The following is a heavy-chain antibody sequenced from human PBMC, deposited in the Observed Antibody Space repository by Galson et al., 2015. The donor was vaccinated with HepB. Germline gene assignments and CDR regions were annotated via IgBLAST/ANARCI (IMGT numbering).Heavy chain of an antibody. CDR1: GYSFNRYA. CDR2: IDINTARNP. CDR3: ARSFTVTPFDS. V-gene: IGHV7-4-1*02. J-gene: IGHJ4*02. Sequence: SVKVSCKASGYSFNRYAINWVRQAPGQGLEWMGYIDINTARNPTYAQGFTGRFVFSLDTSVSTAYVQINSLEAEDTAVYYCARSFTVTPFDSWGQGTLVTVSS. D-gene: IGHD4-17*01.